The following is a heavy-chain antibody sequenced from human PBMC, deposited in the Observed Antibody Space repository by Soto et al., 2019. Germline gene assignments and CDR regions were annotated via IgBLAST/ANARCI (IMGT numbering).Heavy chain of an antibody. CDR3: ARGRRKGIAARPAWFDP. Sequence: SETLSLTCAVYGGSFIGYYWSWIRQPPGKGLEWIGEINHSGSTNYNPSLKSRVTISVDTSKNQFSLKLSSVTAADTAVYYCARGRRKGIAARPAWFDPWGQGTLVTVSS. J-gene: IGHJ5*02. D-gene: IGHD6-6*01. CDR2: INHSGST. CDR1: GGSFIGYY. V-gene: IGHV4-34*01.